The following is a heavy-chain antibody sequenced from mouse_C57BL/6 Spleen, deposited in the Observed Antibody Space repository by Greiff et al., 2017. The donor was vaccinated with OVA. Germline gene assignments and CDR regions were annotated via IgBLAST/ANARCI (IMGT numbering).Heavy chain of an antibody. V-gene: IGHV1-81*01. CDR3: ARELVDYYGSSSWFAY. CDR2: IYPRSGNT. Sequence: VQLQQSGAELARPGASVKLSCKASGYTFTSYGISWVKQSTGQGLEWIGEIYPRSGNTYYNEKFKGKATLTADTSSSTAYMERRSLISEDSAVYFCARELVDYYGSSSWFAYWGQGTLVTVSA. J-gene: IGHJ3*01. D-gene: IGHD1-1*01. CDR1: GYTFTSYG.